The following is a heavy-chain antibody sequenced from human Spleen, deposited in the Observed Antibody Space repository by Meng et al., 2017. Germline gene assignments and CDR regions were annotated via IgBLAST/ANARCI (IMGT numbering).Heavy chain of an antibody. CDR1: GDSITSNNW. D-gene: IGHD3-10*01. V-gene: IGHV4-4*02. CDR3: LRGSGGSV. CDR2: IPHRGSA. J-gene: IGHJ4*02. Sequence: HVHLRESGPGLVKPSETLSPICAVTGDSITSNNWWSWVRQPPGKGLEWVGEIPHRGSAAYNPSLKSRVSMSIDISKNQFSLRLTSVTAADTAVYFCLRGSGGSVWGQGTLVTVSS.